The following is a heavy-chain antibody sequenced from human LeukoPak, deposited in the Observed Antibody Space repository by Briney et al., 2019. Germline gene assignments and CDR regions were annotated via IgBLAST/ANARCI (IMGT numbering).Heavy chain of an antibody. D-gene: IGHD3-3*01. CDR3: ARDKGFLEWFERYGMDV. CDR2: ISSSSSYI. Sequence: GGSLRLSCAASGFTFSSYSMNWVRQAPGKGLEWVSSISSSSSYIYYADSVKGRFTISRDNAKNSLYLQMNSLRAEDTAVYYCARDKGFLEWFERYGMDVRGQGTTVTVSS. CDR1: GFTFSSYS. J-gene: IGHJ6*02. V-gene: IGHV3-21*01.